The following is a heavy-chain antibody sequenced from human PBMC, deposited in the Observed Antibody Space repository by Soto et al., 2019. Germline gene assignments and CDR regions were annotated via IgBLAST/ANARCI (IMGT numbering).Heavy chain of an antibody. CDR1: GDSASSNSAA. D-gene: IGHD6-6*01. V-gene: IGHV6-1*01. CDR3: ARPLRASSSPYFDY. Sequence: SQTLSLTCAISGDSASSNSAAWNWIRQSPSRGLEWLVRAYYRSKWFNDYAVSVKSRITINPDTSKNQFSLQLNSVTPEDTAVSYSARPLRASSSPYFDYWGQGSLVTVSS. CDR2: AYYRSKWFN. J-gene: IGHJ4*02.